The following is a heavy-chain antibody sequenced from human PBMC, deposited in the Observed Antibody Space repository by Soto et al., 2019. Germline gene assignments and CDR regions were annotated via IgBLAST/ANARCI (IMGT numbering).Heavy chain of an antibody. V-gene: IGHV1-18*01. D-gene: IGHD3-16*01. CDR1: GYTFTSYG. J-gene: IGHJ3*02. Sequence: ASVKVSCKASGYTFTSYGISWVRQAPGQGLEWMGWISAYNGNTNYAQKLQGRVTMTTDTSTSTAYMELRSPRSDDTAVYYCARDIMITFGGVNPDAFDIWGQGTMVTVSS. CDR2: ISAYNGNT. CDR3: ARDIMITFGGVNPDAFDI.